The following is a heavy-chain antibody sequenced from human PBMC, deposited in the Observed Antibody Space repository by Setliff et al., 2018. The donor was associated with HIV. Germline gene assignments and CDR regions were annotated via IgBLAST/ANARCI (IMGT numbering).Heavy chain of an antibody. CDR3: ARGPSLQTTLFDY. Sequence: PSETLSLTCTVSGGSISSNDYWWGWIRQPPGKGLEWIGSIFYSDSTYYKPSLKSRVSISVDTSKNQFSLKLSPVTAADTAVYYCARGPSLQTTLFDYWGQGTLVTVSS. V-gene: IGHV4-39*07. J-gene: IGHJ4*02. CDR1: GGSISSNDYW. CDR2: IFYSDST.